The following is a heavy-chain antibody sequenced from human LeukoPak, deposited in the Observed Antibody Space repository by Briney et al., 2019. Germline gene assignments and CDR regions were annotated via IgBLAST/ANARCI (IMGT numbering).Heavy chain of an antibody. D-gene: IGHD4-23*01. V-gene: IGHV3-53*01. CDR2: IYSAGTT. CDR3: ARGDDYGGAWYYFDC. CDR1: GFTVSRNY. J-gene: IGHJ4*02. Sequence: GGSLRLSCAASGFTVSRNYYMNWVRQAPGKGLEWVSVIYSAGTTYYADSVKGRFTISRNNSKNTVYLQMNSLRAEDTAVYYCARGDDYGGAWYYFDCWGQGTLVTVSS.